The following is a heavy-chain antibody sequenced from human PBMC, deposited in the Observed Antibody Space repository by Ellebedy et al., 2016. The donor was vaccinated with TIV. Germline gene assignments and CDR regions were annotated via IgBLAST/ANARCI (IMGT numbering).Heavy chain of an antibody. Sequence: MPSETLSLTCTVSGGSLSPHYWNWLRQPPGKGLEWIGYVYYSGTTNYNPSLKSRLTISLNTSDNVFSLKLSSVTAADAAVYFCARGIFGPGNCFGPWGQGTLVTVSS. V-gene: IGHV4-59*11. J-gene: IGHJ5*02. CDR2: VYYSGTT. D-gene: IGHD3-3*01. CDR1: GGSLSPHY. CDR3: ARGIFGPGNCFGP.